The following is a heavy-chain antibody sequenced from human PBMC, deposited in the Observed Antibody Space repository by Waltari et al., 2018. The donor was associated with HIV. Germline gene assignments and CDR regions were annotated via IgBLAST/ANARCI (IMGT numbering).Heavy chain of an antibody. CDR2: IRWNSGNI. Sequence: EAQLVESGGGSVQPGRSLRLSCAASGFKFGNYAMNWVRQAPGKALELVSGIRWNSGNIEYADSVKGRFTISRDNGKNSLYLQMNSLRSEDTGLYYCAKDMGIFYAYGMDVWGQGTAVTVSS. V-gene: IGHV3-9*01. CDR1: GFKFGNYA. D-gene: IGHD2-8*01. CDR3: AKDMGIFYAYGMDV. J-gene: IGHJ6*02.